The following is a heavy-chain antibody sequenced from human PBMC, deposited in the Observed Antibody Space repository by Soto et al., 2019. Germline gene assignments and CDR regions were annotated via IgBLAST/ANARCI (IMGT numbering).Heavy chain of an antibody. CDR1: GFTVSDYA. D-gene: IGHD4-17*01. CDR3: ATPAATVIFYSGMDA. Sequence: GSLRLCCAASGFTVSDYAIHWVRQAPGKGLEWVAIISFDGSHEHYADSVQGRFTTARDNSQNTLYLQMNSLRADDTAVYYCATPAATVIFYSGMDAWRQGTTV. V-gene: IGHV3-30-3*01. CDR2: ISFDGSHE. J-gene: IGHJ6*02.